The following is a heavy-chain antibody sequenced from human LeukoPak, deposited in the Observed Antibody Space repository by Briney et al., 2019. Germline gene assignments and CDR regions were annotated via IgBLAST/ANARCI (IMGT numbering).Heavy chain of an antibody. V-gene: IGHV5-51*01. CDR2: IYPGDSDT. CDR3: ARCGGPWSSGCLH. Sequence: GESLKISCKGSGYSFTSYWIGWVRQMPGKGLEWMGIIYPGDSDTRYSPSFQGQVTISADKYISTAYLQWSSLKASDTAMYYWARCGGPWSSGCLHWGQGTLVTVSS. D-gene: IGHD6-19*01. CDR1: GYSFTSYW. J-gene: IGHJ4*02.